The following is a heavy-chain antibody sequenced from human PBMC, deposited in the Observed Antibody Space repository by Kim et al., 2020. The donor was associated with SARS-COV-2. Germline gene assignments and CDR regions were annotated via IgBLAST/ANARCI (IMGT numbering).Heavy chain of an antibody. J-gene: IGHJ5*02. CDR1: GGSISSGGYY. CDR2: IYYSGST. CDR3: ARARRSHYYDSSGSKYNWFDP. Sequence: SETLSLTCTVSGGSISSGGYYWSWIRQHPGKGLEWIGYIYYSGSTYYNPSLKSRVTISVDTSKNQFSLKLSSVTAADTAVYYCARARRSHYYDSSGSKYNWFDPWGQGTLVNVSS. V-gene: IGHV4-31*03. D-gene: IGHD3-22*01.